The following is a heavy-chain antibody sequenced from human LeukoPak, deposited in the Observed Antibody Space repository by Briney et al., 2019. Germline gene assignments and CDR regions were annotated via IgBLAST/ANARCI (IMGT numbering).Heavy chain of an antibody. D-gene: IGHD5-12*01. Sequence: GGSLRLSCAASGFTFNNYAMSWVRQAPGKGLEWVSAISGSCGATYFADSVKGRVTISIDNSKNTLYLQMHSLRAEDTAVYYCAKALGSIVVTASDYWGQGTLVTVSS. CDR3: AKALGSIVVTASDY. V-gene: IGHV3-23*01. J-gene: IGHJ4*02. CDR2: ISGSCGAT. CDR1: GFTFNNYA.